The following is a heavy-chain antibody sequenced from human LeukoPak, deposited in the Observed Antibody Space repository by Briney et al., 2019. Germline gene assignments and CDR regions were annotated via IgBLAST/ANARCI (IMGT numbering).Heavy chain of an antibody. CDR2: IYYSGST. J-gene: IGHJ4*02. CDR3: ARRRWSGVVMFDY. V-gene: IGHV4-39*01. Sequence: SETLSLTCTVSGGSISSSSYYWGWIRQPPGKGLEWIGSIYYSGSTYYNPSLKSRVTISVDTSKNQFSLKLSSVTAADTAVYYGARRRWSGVVMFDYWGQGTLVTVSS. CDR1: GGSISSSSYY. D-gene: IGHD3-3*01.